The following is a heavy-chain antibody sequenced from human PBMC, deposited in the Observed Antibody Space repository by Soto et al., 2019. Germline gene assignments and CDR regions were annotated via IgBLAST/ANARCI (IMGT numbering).Heavy chain of an antibody. Sequence: GGSLRLSCAASGFTFSSYSMNWVRQAPGKGLEWVSSISSSSSYIYYADSVKGRFTISRDNAKNSLYLQMNSLRAEDTAVYYCARDYKKDYDYVWGSYNYGYYYGMDVWGQGTTVTVSS. D-gene: IGHD3-16*01. J-gene: IGHJ6*02. CDR3: ARDYKKDYDYVWGSYNYGYYYGMDV. V-gene: IGHV3-21*01. CDR2: ISSSSSYI. CDR1: GFTFSSYS.